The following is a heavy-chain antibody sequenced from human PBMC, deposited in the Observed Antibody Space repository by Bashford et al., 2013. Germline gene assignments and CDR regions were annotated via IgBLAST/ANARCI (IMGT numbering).Heavy chain of an antibody. CDR3: AKGCRQLVYYYYGMDV. D-gene: IGHD6-6*01. V-gene: IGHV3-23*01. CDR2: ISGGGGST. CDR1: GFTFNSYA. Sequence: GSLRLSCAASGFTFNSYAMSWVRQAPGKGLEWVSAISGGGGSTYYADSVKGRLTISRDNSKNTLYLQMDSLRAEDTAVYYCAKGCRQLVYYYYGMDVWGQGTTVTVSS. J-gene: IGHJ6*02.